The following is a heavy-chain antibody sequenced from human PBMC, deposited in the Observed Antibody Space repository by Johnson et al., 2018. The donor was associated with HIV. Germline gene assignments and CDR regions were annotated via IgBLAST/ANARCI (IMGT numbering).Heavy chain of an antibody. J-gene: IGHJ3*02. CDR1: GFTFSSYA. V-gene: IGHV3-30-3*01. D-gene: IGHD3-3*01. Sequence: QVQLVESGGGVVQPGRSLRLSCAASGFTFSSYAMHWVRQAPGKGLEWVAVISYDGSNKYYADSVKGRFTISRDNSKNTRYLQMNSLRAEDTAVYYCARGSYNFWSGEREAFDIWGQGTMVTVSS. CDR2: ISYDGSNK. CDR3: ARGSYNFWSGEREAFDI.